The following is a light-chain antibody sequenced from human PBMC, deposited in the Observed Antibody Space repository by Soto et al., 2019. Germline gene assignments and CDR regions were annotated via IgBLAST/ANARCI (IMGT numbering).Light chain of an antibody. V-gene: IGKV3-20*01. CDR2: GAS. CDR3: QQFGNSPYT. J-gene: IGKJ2*01. Sequence: EIVLTQSPGTLSLSPGERATLSCRASQSVSSSYLAWYQQKPGQTPRLLIYGASSRATGIPDRFSGSVSGTDFTLTISRLEPEDFAVYYCQQFGNSPYTFGQGNKLDIK. CDR1: QSVSSSY.